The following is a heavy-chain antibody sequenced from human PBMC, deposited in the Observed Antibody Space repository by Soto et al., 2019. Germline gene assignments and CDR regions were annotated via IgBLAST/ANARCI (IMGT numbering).Heavy chain of an antibody. D-gene: IGHD3-16*01. CDR3: ARANQEVMDYYYGMDV. V-gene: IGHV3-21*01. CDR1: GFTFSSYS. J-gene: IGHJ6*02. Sequence: PGGSLRLSCAASGFTFSSYSMNWVRQAPGKGLEWVSSISSSSSYIYYADSVKGRFTISRDNAKNSLYLQMNSLRAEDTAVYYCARANQEVMDYYYGMDVWGQGTTVTVSS. CDR2: ISSSSSYI.